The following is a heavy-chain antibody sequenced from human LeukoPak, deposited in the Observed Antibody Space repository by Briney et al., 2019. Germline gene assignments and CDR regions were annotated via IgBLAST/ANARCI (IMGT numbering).Heavy chain of an antibody. D-gene: IGHD6-13*01. CDR1: GDSVSSNSAA. CDR2: TYYRSKWYN. CDR3: AKGGRLGYSSSWYGDYFDY. Sequence: SQTLSLTCAISGDSVSSNSAAWNWIRQSPSRGLEWLGRTYYRSKWYNDYAVSVKSRITINPDTSKNQFFLQLNSVTPEDTAVYYCAKGGRLGYSSSWYGDYFDYWGQGTLVTVSS. V-gene: IGHV6-1*01. J-gene: IGHJ4*02.